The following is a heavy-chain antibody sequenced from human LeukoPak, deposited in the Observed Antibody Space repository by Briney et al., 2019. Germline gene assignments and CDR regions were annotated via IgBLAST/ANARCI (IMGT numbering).Heavy chain of an antibody. V-gene: IGHV3-20*04. CDR3: ARQRRYCSGDNCYQRTFDY. CDR1: GFTFDDYG. D-gene: IGHD2-15*01. Sequence: GGSLRLSCAASGFTFDDYGISWVRQAPGKGLEWVSGINWNGGSTGYADSVKGRFTISRDNAKNSLYLQMNSLRAEDTAVYYCARQRRYCSGDNCYQRTFDYWGQGTLVTVSS. CDR2: INWNGGST. J-gene: IGHJ4*02.